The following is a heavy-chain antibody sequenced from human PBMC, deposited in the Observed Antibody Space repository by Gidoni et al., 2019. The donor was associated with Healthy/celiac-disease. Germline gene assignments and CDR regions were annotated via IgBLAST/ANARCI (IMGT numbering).Heavy chain of an antibody. CDR2: ISYDGSNK. J-gene: IGHJ4*02. CDR1: GFTFSSYA. CDR3: ARDHY. Sequence: QVQLVESGGGVVQPGRSLRLSCAASGFTFSSYAMPWVRQAPGKGLEWVAVISYDGSNKYYADSVKGRFTISRDNSKNTLYLQMNSLRAEDTAVYYCARDHYWGQGTLVTVSS. V-gene: IGHV3-30-3*01.